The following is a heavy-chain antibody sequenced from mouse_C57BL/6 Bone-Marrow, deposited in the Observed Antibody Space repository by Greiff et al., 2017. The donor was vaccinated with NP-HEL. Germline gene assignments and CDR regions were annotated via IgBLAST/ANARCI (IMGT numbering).Heavy chain of an antibody. CDR2: IDPSDSYT. V-gene: IGHV1-69*01. CDR1: GYTFTSYW. D-gene: IGHD1-1*01. J-gene: IGHJ3*01. Sequence: QVQLQQPGAELVMPGASVKLSCKASGYTFTSYWMHWVKQRPGQGLEWIGEIDPSDSYTNYNQKFKGKSTLTVDKSSSTAYMQLSSLTSEDSAVYYCAAIYYYGSSYGFAYWGQGKLVTVSA. CDR3: AAIYYYGSSYGFAY.